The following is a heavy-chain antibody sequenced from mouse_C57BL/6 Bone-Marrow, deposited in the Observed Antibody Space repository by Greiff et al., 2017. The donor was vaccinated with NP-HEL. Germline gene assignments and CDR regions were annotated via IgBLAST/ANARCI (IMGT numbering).Heavy chain of an antibody. CDR3: ADSKGGYYAMDY. Sequence: QVQLQQPGAELVKPGASVKLSCKASGYTFTSYWMHWVKQRPGQGLEWIGMIHPNSGSTNYNEKFKSKATLTVDKSSSTAYMQLSSLTSEDSAVYDCADSKGGYYAMDYWGQGTSVTVSS. V-gene: IGHV1-64*01. CDR2: IHPNSGST. D-gene: IGHD2-5*01. J-gene: IGHJ4*01. CDR1: GYTFTSYW.